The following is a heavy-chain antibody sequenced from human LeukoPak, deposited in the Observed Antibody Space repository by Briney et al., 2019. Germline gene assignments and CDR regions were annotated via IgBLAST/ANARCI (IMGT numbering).Heavy chain of an antibody. J-gene: IGHJ4*02. V-gene: IGHV1-18*01. CDR1: GYTFTSYG. CDR2: ISAYNGNT. D-gene: IGHD4-23*01. Sequence: ASVKVSCKASGYTFTSYGISWVRQAPGQGLEWMGWISAYNGNTNYAQKLQGRVTMTTDTSTSTAYMELRSLRSDDTAVYYCARAGGAMGTLDKLTTVVKGSVDYWGQGTLVTVSS. CDR3: ARAGGAMGTLDKLTTVVKGSVDY.